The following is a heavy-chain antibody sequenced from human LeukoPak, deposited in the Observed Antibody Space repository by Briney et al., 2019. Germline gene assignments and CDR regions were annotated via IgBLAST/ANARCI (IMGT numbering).Heavy chain of an antibody. V-gene: IGHV4-34*01. Sequence: SETRSLTCTVFGGSFTDYFWTWIRHSPGKGLEWIGEINDYTGDSKYNPSLNSRVSISLEKSKNQFSLKLSSVTAADTAVYYCARLNGSGWYPGGYYFDYWGQGTLVTVSS. CDR3: ARLNGSGWYPGGYYFDY. CDR1: GGSFTDYF. D-gene: IGHD6-19*01. J-gene: IGHJ4*02. CDR2: INDYTGDS.